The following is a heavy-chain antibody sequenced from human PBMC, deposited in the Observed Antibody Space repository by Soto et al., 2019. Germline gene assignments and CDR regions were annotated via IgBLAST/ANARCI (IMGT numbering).Heavy chain of an antibody. V-gene: IGHV4-30-2*01. D-gene: IGHD5-12*01. CDR2: IYHSGST. CDR3: AAGGGLPRYS. J-gene: IGHJ4*02. Sequence: SETLSLTWAVSGGSISSGGDSWSWIRQPPGKGLEWIGYIYHSGSTYYNPSLKSRVTISVDRSKNQFSLKLSSVTAADTAVYYCAAGGGLPRYSWGQGTLVTVS. CDR1: GGSISSGGDS.